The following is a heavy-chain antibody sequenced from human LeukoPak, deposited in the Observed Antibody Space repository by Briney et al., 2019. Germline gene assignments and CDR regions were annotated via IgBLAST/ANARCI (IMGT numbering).Heavy chain of an antibody. J-gene: IGHJ4*02. CDR2: ISYDGSNK. CDR1: GFTFSSYA. Sequence: GGSLRLSCAASGFTFSSYAMHWVRQAPGKGLEWVAVISYDGSNKYYVDSVKGRFTISRDNSKNTLYLQMNSLRAEDTAVYYCARAERFSGGFDYWGQGTLVTVSS. CDR3: ARAERFSGGFDY. D-gene: IGHD2-15*01. V-gene: IGHV3-30-3*01.